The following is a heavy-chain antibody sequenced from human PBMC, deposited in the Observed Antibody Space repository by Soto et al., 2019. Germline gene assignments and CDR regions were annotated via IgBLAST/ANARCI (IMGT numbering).Heavy chain of an antibody. CDR2: ISSSSSYT. CDR3: ARDHHRYSGYDYVDY. V-gene: IGHV3-11*05. D-gene: IGHD5-12*01. Sequence: QAQLVESGGGLVKPGGSLRLSCAASGFTFSDYYMSWIRQAPGKGLEWVSYISSSSSYTNYADSVKGRFTISRDNAKNSLYLQMNSLRAEDTALYSCARDHHRYSGYDYVDYWGQGTLVTVSS. CDR1: GFTFSDYY. J-gene: IGHJ4*02.